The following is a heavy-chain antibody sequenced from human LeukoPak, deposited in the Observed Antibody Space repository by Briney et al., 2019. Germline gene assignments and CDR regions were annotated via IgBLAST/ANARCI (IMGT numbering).Heavy chain of an antibody. V-gene: IGHV4-31*03. CDR1: GGSISSGGYY. D-gene: IGHD6-19*01. CDR3: ARESSGWTKAFDY. CDR2: IYYSGST. Sequence: SETLSLTCTVSGGSISSGGYYWRWIRQHPGKGLEWIGYIYYSGSTYYNPSLKSRVTISVDTSKNQFSLKLSSVTAADTAVYYCARESSGWTKAFDYWGQGTLVTVSS. J-gene: IGHJ4*02.